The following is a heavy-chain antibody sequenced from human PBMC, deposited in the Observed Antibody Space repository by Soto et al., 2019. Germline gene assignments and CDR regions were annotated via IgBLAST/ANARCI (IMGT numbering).Heavy chain of an antibody. V-gene: IGHV4-34*01. CDR3: ARGPAYTVTTLVLSRNYYYYGMDV. CDR1: GGSFSGYY. CDR2: INHSGST. Sequence: SETLSLTCAVYGGSFSGYYWSWIRQPPAKGLEWIGEINHSGSTNYNPSLKSRVTISVDTSKNQFSLKLSSVTAADTAVYYCARGPAYTVTTLVLSRNYYYYGMDVWGQGTTVTVSS. J-gene: IGHJ6*02. D-gene: IGHD4-17*01.